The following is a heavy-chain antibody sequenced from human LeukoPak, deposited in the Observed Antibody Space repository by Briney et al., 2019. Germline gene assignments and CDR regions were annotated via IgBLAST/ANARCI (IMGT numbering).Heavy chain of an antibody. CDR2: IYYSGST. CDR3: ARAPYYYGSGSFGY. V-gene: IGHV4-59*08. CDR1: GGSITSYY. D-gene: IGHD3-10*01. J-gene: IGHJ4*02. Sequence: SETLSLTCTVSGGSITSYYWSWIRQPPGKGLEWIGYIYYSGSTNYNPSLKSRVTISIDMSKKQFSLKLTSVTAADTAMYYCARAPYYYGSGSFGYWGQGTLVTVSS.